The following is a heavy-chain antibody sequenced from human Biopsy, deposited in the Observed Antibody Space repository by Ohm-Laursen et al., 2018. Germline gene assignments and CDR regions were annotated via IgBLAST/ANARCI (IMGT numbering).Heavy chain of an antibody. V-gene: IGHV3-9*01. CDR2: ISWSSGTI. CDR3: VKSAYSSGFWEASDY. J-gene: IGHJ4*02. D-gene: IGHD6-19*01. CDR1: GFRFDDYA. Sequence: SPRLSCAASGFRFDDYAMQWVRQAPGKGLEWVSGISWSSGTIGYADSVKGRFTVSGDNAKNSLFLQMNSLRVEDTALYYCVKSAYSSGFWEASDYWGQGTLVTVSS.